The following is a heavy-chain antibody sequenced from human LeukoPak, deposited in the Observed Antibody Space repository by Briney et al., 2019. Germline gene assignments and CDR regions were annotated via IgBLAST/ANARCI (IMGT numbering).Heavy chain of an antibody. J-gene: IGHJ4*02. Sequence: PGGSLRLSCAASGFTFSSYGMHWVRQAPGKGLEWVAVISYDGSNTYYADSVRGRFTISRDNSKNTLYVQMNSLRAEDTAVYYCAKDLFDSSGWSVADYWGQGTLVTVSS. V-gene: IGHV3-30*18. CDR3: AKDLFDSSGWSVADY. D-gene: IGHD6-19*01. CDR2: ISYDGSNT. CDR1: GFTFSSYG.